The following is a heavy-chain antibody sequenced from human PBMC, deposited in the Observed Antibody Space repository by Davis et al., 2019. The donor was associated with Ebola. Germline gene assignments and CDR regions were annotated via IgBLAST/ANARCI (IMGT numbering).Heavy chain of an antibody. V-gene: IGHV4-31*03. D-gene: IGHD5-24*01. CDR2: IYYTGNT. CDR1: GCSISSAGYY. CDR3: ASERWWPRENAFDI. Sequence: PSETLSLTCSVSVSGCSISSAGYYWTWIRQHPGRGLEWIGHIYYTGNTNYNPSLKSRVIISLDISKNQFSLKLSSLTAADTAVYYCASERWWPRENAFDIWGQGTMVSVSS. J-gene: IGHJ3*02.